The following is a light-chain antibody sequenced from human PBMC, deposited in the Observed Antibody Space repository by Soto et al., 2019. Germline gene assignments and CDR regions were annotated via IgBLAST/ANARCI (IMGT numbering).Light chain of an antibody. CDR3: QQRSNWIT. V-gene: IGKV3-11*01. CDR2: DAS. J-gene: IGKJ5*01. CDR1: QSVSSY. Sequence: EIVLTQSPATLSLSPGERATPSCRASQSVSSYLAWYQQKPGQAPRLLIYDASNRATGIPARFSGSGSGTDFTLTISSLEPEDFAVYYCQQRSNWITFGQGTRLEI.